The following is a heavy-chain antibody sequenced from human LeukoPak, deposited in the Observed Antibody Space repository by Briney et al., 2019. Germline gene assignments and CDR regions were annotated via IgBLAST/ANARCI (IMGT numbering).Heavy chain of an antibody. J-gene: IGHJ6*03. CDR1: GGSISSYY. Sequence: SETLSLTCTVSGGSISSYYWSWIRQPPGKGLEWFGYIYYSGGTNYNPSLKSRVTISVDTSKNQFSLKLSSVTAADTAVYYCARGQTMVRGVIITPSYYYMDVWGKGTTVTVSS. D-gene: IGHD3-10*01. CDR2: IYYSGGT. CDR3: ARGQTMVRGVIITPSYYYMDV. V-gene: IGHV4-59*01.